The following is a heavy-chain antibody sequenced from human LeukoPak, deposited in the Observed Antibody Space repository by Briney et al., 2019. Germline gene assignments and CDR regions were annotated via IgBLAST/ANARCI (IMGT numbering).Heavy chain of an antibody. D-gene: IGHD6-13*01. CDR3: ATRVAAAYDY. J-gene: IGHJ4*02. CDR2: ISSDGSTI. Sequence: GGSLRLSCAASGFAFSSYEMNWVRQAPGKGLEWVSYISSDGSTICYADSVKGRFTISRDNAKNSLYLQMNSLKAEDTAVYYCATRVAAAYDYWGQGTLVTVSS. V-gene: IGHV3-48*03. CDR1: GFAFSSYE.